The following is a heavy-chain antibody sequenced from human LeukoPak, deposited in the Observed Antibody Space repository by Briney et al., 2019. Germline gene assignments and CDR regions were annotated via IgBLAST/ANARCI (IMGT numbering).Heavy chain of an antibody. CDR3: AKKRIAAAGKNDFDY. V-gene: IGHV3-23*01. D-gene: IGHD6-13*01. CDR1: GYTFSSYA. Sequence: GGSLRLSCAASGYTFSSYAVSWVRQAPGKGLEWVSLISGSASLTYYADSVKGRFTISRDNSKNTVYLQMNSLRVEDTAVYHCAKKRIAAAGKNDFDYWGQGTLVTVSS. CDR2: ISGSASLT. J-gene: IGHJ4*02.